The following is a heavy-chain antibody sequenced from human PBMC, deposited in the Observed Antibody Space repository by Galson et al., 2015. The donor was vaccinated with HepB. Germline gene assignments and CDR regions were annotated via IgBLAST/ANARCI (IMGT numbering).Heavy chain of an antibody. CDR1: GFIFSSYW. CDR2: TNPDGSIT. CDR3: AREPNYDISSYYFDY. J-gene: IGHJ4*02. Sequence: SLRLSCAASGFIFSSYWMHWVRQAPGKGLVWVSRTNPDGSITTYADSVKARFTISRDNAKNSLYLQMNSLRAEDTAVYYCAREPNYDISSYYFDYWGQGTLVTVSS. D-gene: IGHD3-22*01. V-gene: IGHV3-74*01.